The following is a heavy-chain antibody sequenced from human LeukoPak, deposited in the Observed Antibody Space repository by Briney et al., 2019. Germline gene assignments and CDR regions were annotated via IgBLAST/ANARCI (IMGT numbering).Heavy chain of an antibody. J-gene: IGHJ5*02. CDR1: GYSISSGYY. CDR2: IYHSGST. Sequence: ASETLSLTCTVSGYSISSGYYWGWIRQPPGEGVEWIGSIYHSGSTYYNPSLKSRVTISVDTSKNQFSLKLSSVTAADTAVYYCAREKQGFDPWGQGTLVTVSS. V-gene: IGHV4-38-2*02. CDR3: AREKQGFDP.